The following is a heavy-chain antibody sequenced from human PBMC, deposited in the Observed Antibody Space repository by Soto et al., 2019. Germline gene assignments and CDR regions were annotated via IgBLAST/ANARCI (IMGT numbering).Heavy chain of an antibody. CDR3: ARWPDGYYYYGMDV. V-gene: IGHV1-8*01. CDR1: GYTFTSYD. Sequence: QVQLVQSGAEVKKPGASVKVSCKASGYTFTSYDINWVRQATGQGLEWMGWMNPNSGNTGNAQKFQGRVTMTRNTSISTAYMELSSLRSEDTAVYYCARWPDGYYYYGMDVWGQWTTVTVSS. CDR2: MNPNSGNT. J-gene: IGHJ6*02.